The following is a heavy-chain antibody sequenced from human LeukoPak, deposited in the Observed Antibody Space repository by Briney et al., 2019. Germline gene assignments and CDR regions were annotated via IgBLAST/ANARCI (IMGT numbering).Heavy chain of an antibody. D-gene: IGHD5-18*01. CDR2: IYYSGST. V-gene: IGHV4-39*01. CDR3: ARAWIQLWAPFDY. Sequence: PSETLSLTCTVSGGSISSSNYYWGWIRQPPGKGLEWIGNIYYSGSTYYNPSLKSRVTISVDTSKNQFSLKLSSVTAADTAVYYCARAWIQLWAPFDYWGQGTLVTVSS. CDR1: GGSISSSNYY. J-gene: IGHJ4*02.